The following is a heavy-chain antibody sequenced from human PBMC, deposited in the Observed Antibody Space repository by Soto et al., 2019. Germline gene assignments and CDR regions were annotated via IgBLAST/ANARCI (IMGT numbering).Heavy chain of an antibody. CDR3: ARVGVAARMGDNWFDP. CDR2: IHPNSGGT. CDR1: GYTFTGYY. D-gene: IGHD6-6*01. Sequence: VQLVQSGAEVKKPGASVKVSCKASGYTFTGYYMHWVRQAPGQGLEWMGWIHPNSGGTNYAQKFHGWVAMTNYTSISTAYMERSRLRSDDTAVYYCARVGVAARMGDNWFDPCVQGTLVTVSS. V-gene: IGHV1-2*04. J-gene: IGHJ5*02.